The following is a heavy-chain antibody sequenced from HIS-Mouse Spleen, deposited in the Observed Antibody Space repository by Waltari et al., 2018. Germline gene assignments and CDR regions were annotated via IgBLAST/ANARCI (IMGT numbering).Heavy chain of an antibody. V-gene: IGHV3-30*18. CDR3: AKASSGWLDY. Sequence: QVQLVESGGGGVQRGRSLRLSWAASGCTLRIYGMHWVREAPGKGLEWVEVISYDGSNKYYADSVKGRFTISRDNSKNTLYLQMNSLRAEDTAVYYCAKASSGWLDYWGQGTLVTVSS. D-gene: IGHD6-19*01. J-gene: IGHJ4*02. CDR1: GCTLRIYG. CDR2: ISYDGSNK.